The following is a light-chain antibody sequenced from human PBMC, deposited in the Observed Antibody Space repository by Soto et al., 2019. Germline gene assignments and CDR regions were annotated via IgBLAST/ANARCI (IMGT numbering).Light chain of an antibody. CDR3: QHRFNWPFT. Sequence: EIVLTQSPGTLSLSPGERATLSCRASQSVSSSYLAWYQQKPGQAPRLLIYGASSRATGIPDRFSGSGSGTDFTLTISRLEPEDFAVYYCQHRFNWPFTFGPGTKWIT. V-gene: IGKV3D-20*02. CDR2: GAS. J-gene: IGKJ3*01. CDR1: QSVSSSY.